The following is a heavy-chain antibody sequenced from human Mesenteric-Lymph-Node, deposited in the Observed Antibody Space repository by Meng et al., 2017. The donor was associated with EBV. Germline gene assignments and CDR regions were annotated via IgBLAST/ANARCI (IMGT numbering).Heavy chain of an antibody. CDR3: ARQYSSSWYGWFDP. D-gene: IGHD6-13*01. J-gene: IGHJ5*02. CDR1: GGSVSSGSFY. Sequence: QVQLQESGPGLVKPSETLSLTCPVSGGSVSSGSFYWSWIRQPPGKGLEWIGYVYYTGSTNYNPSLKSRVTISLDTSKNQFSLKLNSVTVADTAVYYCARQYSSSWYGWFDPWGQGTLVTVAS. CDR2: VYYTGST. V-gene: IGHV4-61*01.